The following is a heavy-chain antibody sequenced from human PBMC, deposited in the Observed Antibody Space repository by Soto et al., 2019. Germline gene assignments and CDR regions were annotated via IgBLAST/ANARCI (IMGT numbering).Heavy chain of an antibody. V-gene: IGHV5-51*01. CDR3: ARTSAAGKYYYGMDV. D-gene: IGHD6-13*01. CDR2: IYPGDSDT. Sequence: GESQKSSCKGSGYRFTSYWIGWVRPLPGKGLEWMGIIYPGDSDTRYSPSFQGQVTISADKSISTAYLQWSSLKASDTAMYYCARTSAAGKYYYGMDVWGQGTTVTVSS. J-gene: IGHJ6*02. CDR1: GYRFTSYW.